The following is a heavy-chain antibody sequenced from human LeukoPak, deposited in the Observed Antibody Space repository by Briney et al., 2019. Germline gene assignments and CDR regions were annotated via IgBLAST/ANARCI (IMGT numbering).Heavy chain of an antibody. CDR1: GGSISSSSYY. D-gene: IGHD3-3*01. CDR3: ARLQFLSGGYYAFDS. CDR2: IYYSGST. Sequence: ASETLSLTCTVSGGSISSSSYYWGWIRQPPGKGLEWIGSIYYSGSTYYNPSLKSRVTISADTSKNQFSLRLSSVTAADTAVYYCARLQFLSGGYYAFDSWGQGSQVSVSS. V-gene: IGHV4-39*07. J-gene: IGHJ4*02.